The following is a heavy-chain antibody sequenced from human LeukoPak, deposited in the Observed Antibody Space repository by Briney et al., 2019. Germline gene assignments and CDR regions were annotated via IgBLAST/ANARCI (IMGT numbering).Heavy chain of an antibody. Sequence: SETLSLTCTVSGGSISNNYWSWFRQPPGKGLEWIGYIYYSGSTNYNPSLKSRVTISVDTSKNQFSLKLSSVTAADTAVYYCARSSGWYSGYDYWGQGTLVTVSS. V-gene: IGHV4-59*01. D-gene: IGHD6-19*01. CDR1: GGSISNNY. CDR2: IYYSGST. J-gene: IGHJ4*02. CDR3: ARSSGWYSGYDY.